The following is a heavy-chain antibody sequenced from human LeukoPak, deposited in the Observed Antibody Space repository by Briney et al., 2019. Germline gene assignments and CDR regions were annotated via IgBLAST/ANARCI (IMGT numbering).Heavy chain of an antibody. V-gene: IGHV4-4*07. CDR2: IYTSGST. CDR1: GGSISSYY. Sequence: PSETLSLTCTVSGGSISSYYWSWIRQPAGKGLEWIGRIYTSGSTNYNPSLKSRVTMSVDTSKNQFSLKLSSVTAADTAVYYCARAPHFFDTSGCRYYFDYWGQGALVTVSS. D-gene: IGHD3-22*01. CDR3: ARAPHFFDTSGCRYYFDY. J-gene: IGHJ4*02.